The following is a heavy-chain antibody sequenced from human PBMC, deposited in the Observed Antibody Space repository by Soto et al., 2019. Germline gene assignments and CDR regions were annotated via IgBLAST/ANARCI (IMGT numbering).Heavy chain of an antibody. V-gene: IGHV3-74*01. CDR3: SRGGFNHGFDI. CDR1: GFTFSSYW. Sequence: SGFTFSSYWMHWVRQAPGKGLVWVSRLDNDGRGTIYADSVKGRFTVTRDNTKNTLYLQMNSLRDEDTAVYYCSRGGFNHGFDIWGQGTMVTVSS. J-gene: IGHJ3*02. CDR2: LDNDGRGT.